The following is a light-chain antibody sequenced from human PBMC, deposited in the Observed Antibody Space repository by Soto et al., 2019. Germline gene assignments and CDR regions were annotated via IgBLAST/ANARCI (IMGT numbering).Light chain of an antibody. CDR1: QTINNF. V-gene: IGKV3-11*01. CDR3: QQRSTGT. J-gene: IGKJ4*01. Sequence: EVVLTQSPATLSLSPGERATLSCRASQTINNFLAWYQQKPGQAPRLLIYDASSRAAGVPGRFSGSGSGTDFTLTITSLEPEDFALYHCQQRSTGTFGGGTEV. CDR2: DAS.